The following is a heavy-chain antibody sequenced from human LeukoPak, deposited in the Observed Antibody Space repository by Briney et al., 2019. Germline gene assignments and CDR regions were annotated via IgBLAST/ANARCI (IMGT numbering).Heavy chain of an antibody. CDR3: AKAASADMGVFYGMGV. CDR1: GFXYSNYA. CDR2: LSEGCGTT. V-gene: IGHV3-23*01. J-gene: IGHJ6*02. Sequence: PGGSLRLSCVAAGFXYSNYAITWVRQAPAKGREWVSALSEGCGTTYDADFVKGRYTISRENSKNTLYLHKNRLRAEDTAVYYCAKAASADMGVFYGMGVGGHGTTVTVS. D-gene: IGHD2-2*01.